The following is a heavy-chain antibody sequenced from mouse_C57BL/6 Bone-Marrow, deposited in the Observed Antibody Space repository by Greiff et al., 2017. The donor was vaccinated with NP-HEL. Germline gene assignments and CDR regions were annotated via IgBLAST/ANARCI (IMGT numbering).Heavy chain of an antibody. Sequence: VQLQQPGAELVKPGASVKLSCKASGYTFTSYWMHWVKPRPGQGLEWIGMIHPNSGSTNYNEKFKSKATLTVDKSSSTAYMQLSSLTSEDSAVYYCARGYYYGSSYDYWGQGTTLTVSS. CDR2: IHPNSGST. J-gene: IGHJ2*01. CDR1: GYTFTSYW. CDR3: ARGYYYGSSYDY. V-gene: IGHV1-64*01. D-gene: IGHD1-1*01.